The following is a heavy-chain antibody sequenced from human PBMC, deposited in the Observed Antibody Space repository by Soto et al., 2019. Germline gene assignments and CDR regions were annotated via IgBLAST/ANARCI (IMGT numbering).Heavy chain of an antibody. Sequence: AASVKVSCKASGGTFSSYAISWVRQAPGQGLEWMGGIIPIFGTANYAQKFQGRVTITADESTSTAYMELSSLRSEDTAVYYCARDHRRYYDFWSGYYSAHYYYGMDVWGQGTTVTVSS. D-gene: IGHD3-3*01. V-gene: IGHV1-69*13. CDR3: ARDHRRYYDFWSGYYSAHYYYGMDV. J-gene: IGHJ6*02. CDR1: GGTFSSYA. CDR2: IIPIFGTA.